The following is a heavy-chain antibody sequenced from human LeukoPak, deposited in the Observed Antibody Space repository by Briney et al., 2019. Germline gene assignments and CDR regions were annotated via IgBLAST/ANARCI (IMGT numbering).Heavy chain of an antibody. J-gene: IGHJ4*02. CDR2: IDPSDSYT. V-gene: IGHV5-10-1*01. D-gene: IGHD3-10*01. CDR1: GYIFTSSW. Sequence: GESPKISCRGSGYIFTSSWISWVRQMPGKGLQCMGRIDPSDSYTNYSPSFQGHVTLSVDKSITTAYLHYTSLQASDSAMYYCARHVGSGGQPDYWGQGTLVTVSS. CDR3: ARHVGSGGQPDY.